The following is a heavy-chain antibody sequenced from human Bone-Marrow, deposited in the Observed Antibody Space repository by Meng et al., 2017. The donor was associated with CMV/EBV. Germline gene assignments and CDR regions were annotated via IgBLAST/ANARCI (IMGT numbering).Heavy chain of an antibody. D-gene: IGHD2-2*01. Sequence: GGSLRLSCAASGFTFSSYGMHWVRQAPGKGLEWVAFIRYDGSNKYYADSVKGRFTISRDNSKNTLYLQMNSLRAEDTAVYYCARRGYCSSTSCYEGGYYYYGMAVWGPGNTV. CDR2: IRYDGSNK. J-gene: IGHJ6*02. CDR1: GFTFSSYG. CDR3: ARRGYCSSTSCYEGGYYYYGMAV. V-gene: IGHV3-30*02.